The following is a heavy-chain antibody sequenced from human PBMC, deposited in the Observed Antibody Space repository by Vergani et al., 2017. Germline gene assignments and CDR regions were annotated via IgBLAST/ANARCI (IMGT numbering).Heavy chain of an antibody. CDR2: IYYSGST. J-gene: IGHJ4*02. CDR1: GGPISSSSYY. Sequence: QLPLQESCPGLVKPSETLSLTCSVSGGPISSSSYYWGWIRQPPGNGLEWSGSIYYSGSTYYNPSLKSRDTIPVDTSKNQFSLKLGSVTCAGTAVYYCARDHYDLFSFAEGGQGTLVTVYS. V-gene: IGHV4-39*07. CDR3: ARDHYDLFSFAE. D-gene: IGHD3-3*01.